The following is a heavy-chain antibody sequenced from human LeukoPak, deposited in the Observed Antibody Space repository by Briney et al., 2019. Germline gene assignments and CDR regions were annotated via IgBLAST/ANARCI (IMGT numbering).Heavy chain of an antibody. D-gene: IGHD4-17*01. CDR2: IYYSGST. J-gene: IGHJ4*02. CDR1: GGXISSYY. CDR3: ARGPVTTLYYFDY. V-gene: IGHV4-59*01. Sequence: SETLSLTCTVSGGXISSYYCSWIRQPPGKGLEWIGYIYYSGSTNYNPSLKSRVTISVDTSKNQFSLKLSSVTAADTAVYYCARGPVTTLYYFDYWGQGTLVTVSS.